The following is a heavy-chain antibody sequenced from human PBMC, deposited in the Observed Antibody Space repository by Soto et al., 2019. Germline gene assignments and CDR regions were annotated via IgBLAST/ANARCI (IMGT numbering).Heavy chain of an antibody. CDR3: AKDLPEGIAARPSDYGMDF. CDR1: GFTFSSYA. V-gene: IGHV3-23*01. J-gene: IGHJ6*02. CDR2: ISGSGGST. Sequence: GGSLRLSCAASGFTFSSYAMSWVRQAPGKGLEWVSAISGSGGSTYYADSVKGRFTISRDNSKNTLYLQMNSLRAEVTAVCYCAKDLPEGIAARPSDYGMDFWGQGTTVTVSS. D-gene: IGHD6-6*01.